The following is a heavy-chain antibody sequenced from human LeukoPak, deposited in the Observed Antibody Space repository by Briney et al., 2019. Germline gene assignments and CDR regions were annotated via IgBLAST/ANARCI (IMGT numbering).Heavy chain of an antibody. CDR1: GDSVSSPSAA. CDR3: ARLVGASWFDS. J-gene: IGHJ5*01. Sequence: KPSQTLSLTCAISGDSVSSPSAAWNWLRQSPSGGLEWLGRTYYRSKWYNDYAVSMKSRITINPDTSKNQFSLQLNSVTPEDTAVYYCARLVGASWFDSWGQGTLVTVSS. D-gene: IGHD1-26*01. V-gene: IGHV6-1*01. CDR2: TYYRSKWYN.